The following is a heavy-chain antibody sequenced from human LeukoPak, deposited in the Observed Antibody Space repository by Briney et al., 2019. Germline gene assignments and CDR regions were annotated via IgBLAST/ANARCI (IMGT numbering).Heavy chain of an antibody. CDR3: ARPIAVAGTGWFDP. V-gene: IGHV1-69*13. J-gene: IGHJ5*02. D-gene: IGHD6-19*01. CDR1: GGTXXSXX. CDR2: IIPIFGTA. Sequence: SVKVSCKASGGTXXSXXISWVRQAPGQGLEWMGXIIPIFGTANYAQKFQGRVTITADESTSTAYMELSSLRSEDTAVYYCARPIAVAGTGWFDPWGQGTLVTVSS.